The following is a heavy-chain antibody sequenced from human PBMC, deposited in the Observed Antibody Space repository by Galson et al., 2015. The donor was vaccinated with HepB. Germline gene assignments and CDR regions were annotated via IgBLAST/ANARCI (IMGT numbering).Heavy chain of an antibody. CDR1: GFTFSTYA. CDR2: ISGGGGST. J-gene: IGHJ4*02. Sequence: LRLSCAASGFTFSTYAMSWVRQAPGKGLEWVSAISGGGGSTFHADSVKGRITISRDNSKNTLYLQMNRLRAEDTAIYYCAKADRHYGSESYFPYYFDYWGRGILVTVSS. D-gene: IGHD3-10*01. CDR3: AKADRHYGSESYFPYYFDY. V-gene: IGHV3-23*01.